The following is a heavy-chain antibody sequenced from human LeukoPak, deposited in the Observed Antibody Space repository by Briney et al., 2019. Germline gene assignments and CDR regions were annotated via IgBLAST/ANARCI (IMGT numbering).Heavy chain of an antibody. Sequence: GASVKVSCKASGGTFSSYAISWVRQAPGQGLEWMGGIIPIFGTANYAQKFQGRVTITADESTSTAYMELSSLRSEDTAVYYWARGYSGSYPGFDYWGQGTLVTVSS. V-gene: IGHV1-69*13. CDR1: GGTFSSYA. D-gene: IGHD1-26*01. CDR3: ARGYSGSYPGFDY. J-gene: IGHJ4*02. CDR2: IIPIFGTA.